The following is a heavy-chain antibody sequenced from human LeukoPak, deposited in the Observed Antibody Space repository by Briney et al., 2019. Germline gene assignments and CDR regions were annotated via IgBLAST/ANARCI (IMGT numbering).Heavy chain of an antibody. CDR3: AELGITMIGGV. CDR1: GFTFSSYS. CDR2: ISTSSSYI. J-gene: IGHJ6*04. D-gene: IGHD3-10*02. V-gene: IGHV3-21*01. Sequence: GSLRLSCAASGFTFSSYSMNWVRQAPGKGLEWVSSISTSSSYIYYADSVKGRFTISRDNAKKSLYLQMNSLRAEDTAVYYCAELGITMIGGVWGKGTTVTISS.